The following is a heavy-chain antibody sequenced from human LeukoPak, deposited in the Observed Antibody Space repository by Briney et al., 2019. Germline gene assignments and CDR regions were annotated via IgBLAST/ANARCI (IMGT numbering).Heavy chain of an antibody. CDR2: IYYSGST. CDR1: GGSIDSYY. CDR3: ASGYTYGWYYFDY. D-gene: IGHD5-18*01. Sequence: SETLSLTCTVSGGSIDSYYWSWIRQPPGKGLERIGYIYYSGSTNYNPSLKSRVTISVDTSKNQFSLKLSSVTAADTAVYYCASGYTYGWYYFDYWGQGTLVTVSS. V-gene: IGHV4-59*01. J-gene: IGHJ4*02.